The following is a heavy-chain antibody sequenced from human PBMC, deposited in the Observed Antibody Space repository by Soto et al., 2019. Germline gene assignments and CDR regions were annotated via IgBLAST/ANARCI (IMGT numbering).Heavy chain of an antibody. CDR2: IIGSGGST. CDR3: AKDEVGVAAPTGYYYYGMDV. D-gene: IGHD6-6*01. V-gene: IGHV3-23*01. Sequence: PGGSLRLSCAASGFTFSSYAMSWVRQAPGKGLEWVSAIIGSGGSTYYADSVKGRFTISRDNSKNTLYLQMNSLRAEDTAVYYCAKDEVGVAAPTGYYYYGMDVWGQGTTVTVSS. CDR1: GFTFSSYA. J-gene: IGHJ6*02.